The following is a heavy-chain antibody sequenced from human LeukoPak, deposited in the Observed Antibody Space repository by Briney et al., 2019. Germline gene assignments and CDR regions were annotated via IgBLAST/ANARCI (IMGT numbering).Heavy chain of an antibody. CDR3: ARGQDFWSGYGVPGKFDP. CDR1: GGSISSGGSS. V-gene: IGHV4-30-2*01. J-gene: IGHJ5*02. Sequence: SETLSLTCAVSGGSISSGGSSWSWIRQPPGKGLGLIGYVYHSGSTYYYPSLKSRITISVDRSKNQFSLKLSSATAADTAVYYCARGQDFWSGYGVPGKFDPWGQGTLVTVSS. CDR2: VYHSGST. D-gene: IGHD3-3*01.